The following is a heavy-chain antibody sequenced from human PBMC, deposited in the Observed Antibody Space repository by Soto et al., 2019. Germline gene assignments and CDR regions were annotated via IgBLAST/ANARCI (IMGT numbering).Heavy chain of an antibody. Sequence: QVQLQESGPGLVKPSETLSLTCTVSGGSICSYYWTWIRQPPGKGLEWIGFMYNSGSTHYNPSLKSRVTISLDTSKNQFSLNLRSVTSADTAVYYCASMGYHYGSGSYPLDYWGQGTLVTVSS. CDR2: MYNSGST. J-gene: IGHJ4*02. V-gene: IGHV4-59*08. CDR3: ASMGYHYGSGSYPLDY. CDR1: GGSICSYY. D-gene: IGHD3-10*01.